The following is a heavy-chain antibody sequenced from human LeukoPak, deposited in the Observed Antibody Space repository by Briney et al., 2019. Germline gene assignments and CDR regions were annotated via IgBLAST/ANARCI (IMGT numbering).Heavy chain of an antibody. CDR2: ISSSSSYM. J-gene: IGHJ2*01. CDR3: ARGYCSSTSRYTWYWYFDL. D-gene: IGHD2-2*02. V-gene: IGHV3-21*01. CDR1: GFTFSTYS. Sequence: GGSLRLSCAASGFTFSTYSMNWVRQAPGKGLEWVSSISSSSSYMYYADSVKGRFTISRDNAKNSLYLQMNSLRAEDTAVYYCARGYCSSTSRYTWYWYFDLWGRGTLVTVSS.